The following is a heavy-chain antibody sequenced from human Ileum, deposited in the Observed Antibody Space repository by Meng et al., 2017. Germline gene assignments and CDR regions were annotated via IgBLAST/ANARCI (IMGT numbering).Heavy chain of an antibody. CDR2: MSYSGST. V-gene: IGHV4-39*07. J-gene: IGHJ2*01. CDR1: VGSTSNNNSD. Sequence: GPGLGSLPRPPRSPCIVSVGSTSNNNSDWAWIRQPLWKGLEWIGRMSYSGSTSFNPSLKSRVAISVDTSNNQVSLKLSFVTAADTAVYYCARGGAVAGVWWYFDLWGRGTLVTVSS. D-gene: IGHD6-19*01. CDR3: ARGGAVAGVWWYFDL.